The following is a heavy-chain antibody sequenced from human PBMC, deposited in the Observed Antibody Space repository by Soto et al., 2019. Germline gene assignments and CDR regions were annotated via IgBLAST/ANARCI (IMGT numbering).Heavy chain of an antibody. CDR2: IYYSGST. Sequence: PSETLSLTCTVSGGSISSSSYYWGWIRQPPGKGLEWIGSIYYSGSTYYNPSLKSRVTISVDTSKNQFSLKLSSVTAADTAVYYCAITQTNYYGLSYYYYYGMDVWGQGTKVTVYS. V-gene: IGHV4-39*01. CDR3: AITQTNYYGLSYYYYYGMDV. CDR1: GGSISSSSYY. J-gene: IGHJ6*02. D-gene: IGHD3-10*01.